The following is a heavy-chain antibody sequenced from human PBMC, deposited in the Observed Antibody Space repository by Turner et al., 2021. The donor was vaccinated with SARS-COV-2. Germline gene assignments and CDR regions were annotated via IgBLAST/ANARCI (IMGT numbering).Heavy chain of an antibody. CDR3: ARSYSGSYYDAFDI. Sequence: QVQLVESGEGWFQPGGPVRPACEAAGFTFSTYAMHWVRRAPGKGLEWVAVISYDGSNKYYADSVKGRFTFSRDNSKNTLYLQMNSLRAEDTAVYYCARSYSGSYYDAFDIWGQGTMVTVSS. J-gene: IGHJ3*02. CDR1: GFTFSTYA. V-gene: IGHV3-30*04. CDR2: ISYDGSNK. D-gene: IGHD1-26*01.